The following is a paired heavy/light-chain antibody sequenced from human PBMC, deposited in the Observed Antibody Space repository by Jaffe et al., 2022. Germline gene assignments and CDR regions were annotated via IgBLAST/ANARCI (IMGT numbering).Heavy chain of an antibody. V-gene: IGHV3-23*01. CDR3: AKDSFHCSGGSCYHGDDY. J-gene: IGHJ4*02. CDR2: ISGSGGST. CDR1: GFTFSSYA. D-gene: IGHD2-15*01. Sequence: EVQLLESGGGLVQPGGSLRLSCAASGFTFSSYAMSWVRQAPGKGLEWVSAISGSGGSTYYADSVKGRFTISRDNSKNTLYLQMNSLRAEDTAVYYCAKDSFHCSGGSCYHGDDYWGQGTLVTVSS.
Light chain of an antibody. Sequence: QLVLTQSPSASASLGASVKLTCTLSSGHSSYAIAWHQQQPEKGPRYLMKLNSDGSHSKGDGIPDRFSGSSSGAERYLTISSLQSEDEADYYCQTWGTGSWVFGGGTKLTVL. CDR3: QTWGTGSWV. CDR1: SGHSSYA. CDR2: LNSDGSH. V-gene: IGLV4-69*01. J-gene: IGLJ3*02.